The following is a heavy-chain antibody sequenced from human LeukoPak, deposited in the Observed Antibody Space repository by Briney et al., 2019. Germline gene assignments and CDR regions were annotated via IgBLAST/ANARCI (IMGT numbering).Heavy chain of an antibody. V-gene: IGHV3-53*01. CDR3: ARDLGYYDILTGFYYYYGMDV. Sequence: GGSLRLSCAAPGFTVSSNYMSWVRQAPGKGLEWVSVIYSGGSTYYADSVKGRFTISRDNSKNTLYLQMNSLRAEDTAVYYCARDLGYYDILTGFYYYYGMDVWGQGTTVTVSS. D-gene: IGHD3-9*01. CDR2: IYSGGST. CDR1: GFTVSSNY. J-gene: IGHJ6*02.